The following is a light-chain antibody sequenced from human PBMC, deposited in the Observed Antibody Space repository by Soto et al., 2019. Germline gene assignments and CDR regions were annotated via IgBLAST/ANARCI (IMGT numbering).Light chain of an antibody. V-gene: IGKV3-11*01. CDR3: QQRNTWPPIT. J-gene: IGKJ5*01. CDR2: DAS. CDR1: QSVRSK. Sequence: EIVMTQSPASLSVSPGERATLSFRASQSVRSKVAWYQQKPGQAPRLLIYDASRRASGVPVRFSGSGSGTDFTLTISSLEPEDFALYYCQQRNTWPPITFGQGTRLEI.